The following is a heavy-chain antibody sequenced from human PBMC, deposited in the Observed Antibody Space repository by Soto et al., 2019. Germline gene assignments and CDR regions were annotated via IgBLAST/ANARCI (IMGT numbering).Heavy chain of an antibody. CDR2: INAGNGNT. D-gene: IGHD3-3*01. V-gene: IGHV1-3*01. CDR1: GYTFTSYA. J-gene: IGHJ4*02. CDR3: AGAEYYDFWSGYSAVDSGTEC. Sequence: ASVKVSCKASGYTFTSYAMHWVRQAPGQRLEWMGWINAGNGNTKYSQKFQGRVTITRDTSASTAYMELSSLRSEDTAVYYCAGAEYYDFWSGYSAVDSGTECWGKGPLVTVSS.